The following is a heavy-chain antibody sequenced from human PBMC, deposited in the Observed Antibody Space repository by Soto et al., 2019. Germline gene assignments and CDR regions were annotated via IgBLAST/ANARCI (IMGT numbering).Heavy chain of an antibody. V-gene: IGHV1-2*02. CDR1: GYTFTGSS. D-gene: IGHD2-2*01. J-gene: IGHJ4*02. CDR3: ARGPVWGSTSCYFDY. CDR2: INPNSGGT. Sequence: QVQLVQSGAEVKKPGASVNVSCEASGYTFTGSSIHWVRQAPGQGLEWMGYINPNSGGTNYAQKFQGRVTMTRDTSISTAYMELSRLRSDDTAVYYCARGPVWGSTSCYFDYWGQGTLVTVSS.